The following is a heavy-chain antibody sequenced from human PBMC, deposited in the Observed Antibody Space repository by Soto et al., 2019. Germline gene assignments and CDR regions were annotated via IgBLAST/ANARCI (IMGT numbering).Heavy chain of an antibody. CDR3: ARPRLYDNYCMDV. Sequence: ASVKVSCKASGYTFTGYYMHWVRQAPGQGLEWMGWINPNSGGTNYAQKFQGWVTMTRDTSISTAYMELSRLRSDDTAVYYCARPRLYDNYCMDVWGQGTTVTVSS. CDR2: INPNSGGT. CDR1: GYTFTGYY. D-gene: IGHD3-9*01. J-gene: IGHJ6*02. V-gene: IGHV1-2*04.